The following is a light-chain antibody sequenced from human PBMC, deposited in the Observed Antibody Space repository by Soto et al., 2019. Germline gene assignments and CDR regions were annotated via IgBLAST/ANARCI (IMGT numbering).Light chain of an antibody. CDR3: QKRSSWPLT. CDR2: DAS. Sequence: EFVFTQSPGTLSLSPGERATLSCRASQTARNNYLAWYQQKPGQAPRLLIYDASSRATGIPDRFSGSGSGTDFTLTISRLAPEDFAVYYCQKRSSWPLTFGGGTKVDIK. J-gene: IGKJ4*01. CDR1: QTARNNY. V-gene: IGKV3D-20*02.